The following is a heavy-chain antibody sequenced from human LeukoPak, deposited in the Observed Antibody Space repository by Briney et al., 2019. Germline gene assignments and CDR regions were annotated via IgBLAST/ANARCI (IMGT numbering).Heavy chain of an antibody. CDR2: INLNSGGT. D-gene: IGHD6-6*01. J-gene: IGHJ4*02. CDR1: GYTFTGYY. Sequence: ASVNVSCRASGYTFTGYYIHCVRQAPGQGLQWMGWINLNSGGTNYAQKFQGRVTMTRDTSLSTAYMELRRLRSDDTAVYYCAAALDFAYSMISDYWGQGTLVTVSS. CDR3: AAALDFAYSMISDY. V-gene: IGHV1-2*02.